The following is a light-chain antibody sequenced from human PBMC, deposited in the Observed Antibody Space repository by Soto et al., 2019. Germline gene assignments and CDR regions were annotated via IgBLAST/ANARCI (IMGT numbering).Light chain of an antibody. Sequence: DIVMTQSPLSLRVTPGEPASISCRSSQSLLHSNGYKYLDWYLQKPGQSPQLLIYLGSNRASGVPDRFSGSGSGTVFTLKISRVEAEDVGVYYCMQALQTPWTFGQGTKVEIK. CDR3: MQALQTPWT. V-gene: IGKV2-28*01. CDR1: QSLLHSNGYKY. CDR2: LGS. J-gene: IGKJ1*01.